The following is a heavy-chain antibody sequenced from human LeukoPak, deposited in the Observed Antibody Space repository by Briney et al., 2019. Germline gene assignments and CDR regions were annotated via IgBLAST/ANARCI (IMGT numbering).Heavy chain of an antibody. CDR1: GGSLSNYA. V-gene: IGHV1-69*05. Sequence: SVKVSCKTSGGSLSNYAFNWVRQAPGQGLEWMGGIIPVLSTTNYAQKFQGRVTITTEESTNTAYMEMSSLTSEDTAVYFCANSSTTLNVFGPWGQGTLVTVSS. D-gene: IGHD2-2*01. CDR3: ANSSTTLNVFGP. CDR2: IIPVLSTT. J-gene: IGHJ5*02.